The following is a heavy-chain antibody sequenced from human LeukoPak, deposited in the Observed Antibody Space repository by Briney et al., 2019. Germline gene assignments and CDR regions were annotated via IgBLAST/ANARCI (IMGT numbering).Heavy chain of an antibody. J-gene: IGHJ4*02. CDR3: AKSAQYSSAWFTGSFDY. D-gene: IGHD6-13*01. CDR2: INPNSGDT. V-gene: IGHV1-2*02. Sequence: VASVKVSCKASGYTFSDYYMHWVRQAPGQGLQWLGWINPNSGDTHYAQMFQGRVTMTRDTSINTAYMELRRVRSDDTAVYYCAKSAQYSSAWFTGSFDYWGQGTLVTVSS. CDR1: GYTFSDYY.